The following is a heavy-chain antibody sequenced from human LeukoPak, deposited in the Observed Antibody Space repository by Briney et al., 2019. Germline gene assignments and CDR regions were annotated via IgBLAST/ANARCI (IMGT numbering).Heavy chain of an antibody. CDR1: GFTFSSHS. Sequence: GGSLRLSCAASGFTFSSHSMNWVRQAPGKGLEWVSYISSSSSTIYYADSVKGRFTISRDNAKNSLYLQMNSLRAEDTAVYYCARDAGLYCSSTSCYFDYWGQGTLVTVSS. J-gene: IGHJ4*02. CDR2: ISSSSSTI. V-gene: IGHV3-48*01. CDR3: ARDAGLYCSSTSCYFDY. D-gene: IGHD2-2*01.